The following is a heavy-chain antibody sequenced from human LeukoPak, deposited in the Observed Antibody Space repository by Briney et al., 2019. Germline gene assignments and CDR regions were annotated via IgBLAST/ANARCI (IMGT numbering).Heavy chain of an antibody. CDR1: GYSISSGYY. V-gene: IGHV4-38-2*01. Sequence: SETLSLTCAVSGYSISSGYYWGWIRQPPGKGLEWIGSIYHSGSTYYNPSLKSRVTISVDTSKNQFSLKLSSVTAADTAVYYCVSIQSIAVAGSVDYWGQGTLVTVSS. CDR3: VSIQSIAVAGSVDY. J-gene: IGHJ4*02. D-gene: IGHD6-19*01. CDR2: IYHSGST.